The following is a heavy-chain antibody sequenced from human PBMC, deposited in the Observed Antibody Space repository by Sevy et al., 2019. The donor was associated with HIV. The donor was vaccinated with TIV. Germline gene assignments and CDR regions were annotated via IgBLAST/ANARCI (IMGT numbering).Heavy chain of an antibody. CDR1: GFTFSKYS. CDR2: LSFGCGEI. CDR3: AREGCTKPHDY. J-gene: IGHJ4*02. D-gene: IGHD2-8*01. Sequence: GGSLRLSCAASGFTFSKYSMSWVRQPPGKGLEWVSSLSFGCGEINYADSVKGRFPISRDNSKSSVYLQMNNLGPEDTAVYYCAREGCTKPHDYWGQGTLVTVSS. V-gene: IGHV3-23*01.